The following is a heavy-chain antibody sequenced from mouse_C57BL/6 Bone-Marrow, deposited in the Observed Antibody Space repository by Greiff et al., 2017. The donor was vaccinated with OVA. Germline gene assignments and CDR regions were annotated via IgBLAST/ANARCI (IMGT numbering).Heavy chain of an antibody. V-gene: IGHV14-4*01. D-gene: IGHD1-1*01. CDR1: GFNIKDDY. CDR2: IDPENGDT. Sequence: VQLQQSGAELVRPGASVKLSCTASGFNIKDDYMHWVKQRPEQGLEWIGWIDPENGDTEYASKFQGKATITADTSSNTAYLPLSSLTSEDTAVYDCTTAPYGSSDRTPLLFDVWGTGTTVTVSS. CDR3: TTAPYGSSDRTPLLFDV. J-gene: IGHJ1*03.